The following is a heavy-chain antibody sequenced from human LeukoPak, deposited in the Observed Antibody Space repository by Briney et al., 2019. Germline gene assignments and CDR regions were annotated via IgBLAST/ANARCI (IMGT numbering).Heavy chain of an antibody. CDR2: INTNTGNP. CDR3: ARTLVAAPNQKAWSFDY. D-gene: IGHD2-15*01. V-gene: IGHV7-4-1*02. CDR1: GYTFTAYA. Sequence: ASVQVSCKASGYTFTAYAINWVRQAPGQGLEWVGWINTNTGNPTYAQGFTGRFVFSLDTSVSTAYLQISSLKAEDTAVYYCARTLVAAPNQKAWSFDYWGQGTLVTVSS. J-gene: IGHJ4*02.